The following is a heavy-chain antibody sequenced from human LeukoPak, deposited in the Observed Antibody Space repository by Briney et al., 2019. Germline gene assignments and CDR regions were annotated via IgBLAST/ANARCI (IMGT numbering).Heavy chain of an antibody. J-gene: IGHJ4*02. Sequence: GGSLRLSCAGSGFTFNTYNMNWVRQAPGKGLEWVANIKKDGSEKYYVDSVKGRFTISRDNAKTSLYLQMNSLRAEDTAVYYCARHLSGITGYTYGRGIDYWGQGTLVTVSS. V-gene: IGHV3-7*01. D-gene: IGHD5-18*01. CDR3: ARHLSGITGYTYGRGIDY. CDR2: IKKDGSEK. CDR1: GFTFNTYN.